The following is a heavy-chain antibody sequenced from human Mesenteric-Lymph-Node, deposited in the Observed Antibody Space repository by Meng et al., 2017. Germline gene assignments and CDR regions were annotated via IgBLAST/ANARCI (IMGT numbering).Heavy chain of an antibody. CDR3: TRDPVGRRFDAFDI. Sequence: GGSLRLSCAASGFTFSSYEMNWVRQAPGKGLEWVAYISSSGATIYYADSVKGRFTISRDNAKSSVYVQMNSLRVEDTAVYYCTRDPVGRRFDAFDIWGRGTMVTVSS. J-gene: IGHJ3*02. CDR1: GFTFSSYE. D-gene: IGHD1-26*01. V-gene: IGHV3-48*03. CDR2: ISSSGATI.